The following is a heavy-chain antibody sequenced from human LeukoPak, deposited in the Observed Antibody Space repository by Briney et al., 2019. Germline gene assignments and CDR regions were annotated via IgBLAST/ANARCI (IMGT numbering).Heavy chain of an antibody. Sequence: SETLSLTCTVSGGSISRYYWSWIRQPPGKGLEGIGYIYYTGSTNYNPSLKSRVTISVDTSKNQFSLKLSSVTAADTAVYYCARGALISYSYGPFDYWGQGTLVTVSS. CDR3: ARGALISYSYGPFDY. D-gene: IGHD5-18*01. CDR2: IYYTGST. V-gene: IGHV4-59*01. CDR1: GGSISRYY. J-gene: IGHJ4*02.